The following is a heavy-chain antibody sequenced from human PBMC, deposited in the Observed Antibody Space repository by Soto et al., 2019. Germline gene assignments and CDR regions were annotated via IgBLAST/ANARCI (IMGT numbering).Heavy chain of an antibody. CDR1: GFTFSSYS. D-gene: IGHD1-26*01. CDR2: ISSSSSYI. Sequence: PGGSLRLSCAASGFTFSSYSMNWVRQAPGKGLEWVSSISSSSSYIYYADSVKGRFTISRDNAKNSLYLQMNSLRAEDTAVYYCARDRYSGSYSLGVLDDYWGQGTLVTVSS. V-gene: IGHV3-21*01. J-gene: IGHJ4*02. CDR3: ARDRYSGSYSLGVLDDY.